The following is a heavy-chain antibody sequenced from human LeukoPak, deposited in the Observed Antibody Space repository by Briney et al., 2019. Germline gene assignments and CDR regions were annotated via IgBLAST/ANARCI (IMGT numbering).Heavy chain of an antibody. CDR1: GFTVSSNY. CDR3: ARDYGGNPRGGY. D-gene: IGHD4-23*01. J-gene: IGHJ4*02. V-gene: IGHV3-66*02. Sequence: GGSLRLSCAASGFTVSSNYMSWVRQAPGKGLEWVSVIYSGGSTYYADSVKGRFTISRDNSKNTPYLQMNSLRAEDTAVYYCARDYGGNPRGGYWGQGTLVTVSS. CDR2: IYSGGST.